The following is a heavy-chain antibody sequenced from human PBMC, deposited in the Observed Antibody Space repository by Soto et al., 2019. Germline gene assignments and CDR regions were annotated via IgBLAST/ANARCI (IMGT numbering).Heavy chain of an antibody. CDR3: ATGKRGDRQISADFYYYFYGMDV. V-gene: IGHV3-15*07. CDR1: GFTFNNAW. Sequence: GGSLRLSCAASGFTFNNAWMNWVRQAPGKGLEWVGRIKSKTDAGTTDYAAPVKGRFTISRDDSKNTLNLQMNGLKTEDTAVYYCATGKRGDRQISADFYYYFYGMDVWGRGTTVTVSS. D-gene: IGHD1-1*01. J-gene: IGHJ6*02. CDR2: IKSKTDAGTT.